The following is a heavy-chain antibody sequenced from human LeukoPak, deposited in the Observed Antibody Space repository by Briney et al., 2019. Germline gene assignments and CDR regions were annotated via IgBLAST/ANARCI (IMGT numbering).Heavy chain of an antibody. V-gene: IGHV3-30*04. CDR2: ISYDGSNK. D-gene: IGHD1-26*01. CDR1: GFTFSSYA. J-gene: IGHJ4*02. CDR3: ASTARRGGSYYPLDY. Sequence: GGSLRLSCAASGFTFSSYAMHWVRQAPGKGLEWVAVISYDGSNKYYADSVKGRFTISRDNAKNSLYLQMDSLRAEDTAVYYCASTARRGGSYYPLDYWGQGTLVTVSS.